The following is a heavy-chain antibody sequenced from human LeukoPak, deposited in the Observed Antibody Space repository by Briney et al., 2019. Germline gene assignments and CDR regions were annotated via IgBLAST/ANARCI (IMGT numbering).Heavy chain of an antibody. CDR3: ARQDTTFFDAFDI. CDR1: GGSISSSSYY. J-gene: IGHJ3*02. Sequence: SSETLSLTCTVSGGSISSSSYYWGWIRQPPGKGLEWIGSIYYSGSTYYNPSLKSRVTISVDTSKNQFSLKLSSVTAADTAVYYCARQDTTFFDAFDIWGQGTMVTVSS. V-gene: IGHV4-39*01. D-gene: IGHD2/OR15-2a*01. CDR2: IYYSGST.